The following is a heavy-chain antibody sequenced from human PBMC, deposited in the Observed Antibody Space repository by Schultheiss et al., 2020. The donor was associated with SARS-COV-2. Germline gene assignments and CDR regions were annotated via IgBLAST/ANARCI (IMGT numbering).Heavy chain of an antibody. Sequence: GGSLRLSCAASGFTFRTYTMNWVRLAPGQGLEWVSYIGSRGRTIYYADSVKCRFTISRDNSKNTLYLQMSSLRAEDTAVYYCAREVVGNDMDVWGQGTTVTVSS. J-gene: IGHJ6*02. CDR1: GFTFRTYT. CDR2: IGSRGRTI. D-gene: IGHD2-15*01. CDR3: AREVVGNDMDV. V-gene: IGHV3-48*01.